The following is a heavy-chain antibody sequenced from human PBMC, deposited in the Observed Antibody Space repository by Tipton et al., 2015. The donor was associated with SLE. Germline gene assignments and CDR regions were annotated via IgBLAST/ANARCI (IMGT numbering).Heavy chain of an antibody. J-gene: IGHJ5*02. V-gene: IGHV4-59*11. D-gene: IGHD3-3*02. Sequence: TLSLTCTVSGGSISSHYWSWIRQSPGKGLEWLGYVYYSGTTKYNPSFKSRVTISVDTPEKQFSLKLTSVTAADTAVYYCARTQTIFGVLGWFDLRGQGTLVTVSS. CDR1: GGSISSHY. CDR3: ARTQTIFGVLGWFDL. CDR2: VYYSGTT.